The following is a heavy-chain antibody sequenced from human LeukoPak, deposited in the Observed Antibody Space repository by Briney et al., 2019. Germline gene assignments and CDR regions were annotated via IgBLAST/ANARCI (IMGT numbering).Heavy chain of an antibody. Sequence: ASVKVSCKASGGTFSSYAISWVRQAPGQGLEWMGGIIPIFGTANYAQKFQGRVTITTDESTSTAYMELSSLRSEDTAVYYCARGYYDSSGYCHFDYWGQGTLVTVSS. CDR3: ARGYYDSSGYCHFDY. CDR1: GGTFSSYA. J-gene: IGHJ4*02. CDR2: IIPIFGTA. V-gene: IGHV1-69*05. D-gene: IGHD3-22*01.